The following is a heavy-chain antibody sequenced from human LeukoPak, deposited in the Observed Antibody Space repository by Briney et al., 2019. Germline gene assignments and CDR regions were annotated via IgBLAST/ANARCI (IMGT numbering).Heavy chain of an antibody. V-gene: IGHV1-8*01. D-gene: IGHD5-12*01. CDR2: MNPNSGNT. CDR1: GYTFTSYD. Sequence: ASVKVSCKASGYTFTSYDINWVRQATGQGLEWTGWMNPNSGNTGYAQKFQGRVTMTRNTSISTAYMELSSLRSEDTAVYYCARQMRGYSGYDYFHWGQGTLVTVSS. J-gene: IGHJ4*02. CDR3: ARQMRGYSGYDYFH.